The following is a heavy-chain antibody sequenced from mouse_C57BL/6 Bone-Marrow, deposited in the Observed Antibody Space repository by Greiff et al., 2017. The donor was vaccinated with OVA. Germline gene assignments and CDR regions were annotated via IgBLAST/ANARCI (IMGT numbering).Heavy chain of an antibody. J-gene: IGHJ3*01. CDR1: GYTFTSYG. CDR2: IYPRSGNT. V-gene: IGHV1-81*01. D-gene: IGHD2-2*01. Sequence: QVQLQQSGAELARPGASVKLSCTASGYTFTSYGISWVQQRTGQGLEWIGEIYPRSGNTYYTEKFKGKATLAADKSSTTAYMELRSLTSEDSAVYFSAVGYRDWFAYWGQGTLVTVSA. CDR3: AVGYRDWFAY.